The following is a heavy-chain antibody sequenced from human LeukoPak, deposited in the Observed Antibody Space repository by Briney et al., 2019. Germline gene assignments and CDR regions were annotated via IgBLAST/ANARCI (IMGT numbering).Heavy chain of an antibody. CDR1: GGSISSGSYY. Sequence: SETLSLTCTVSGGSISSGSYYWSWIRQPAGKGLEWIGRIYTSGSTNYNPSLKSRVTISVDTSKNQFSLKLSSVTAADTAVYYCAGDRMYSGSYYYYYYMDVWGKGTTVTISS. CDR3: AGDRMYSGSYYYYYYMDV. D-gene: IGHD1-26*01. V-gene: IGHV4-61*02. J-gene: IGHJ6*03. CDR2: IYTSGST.